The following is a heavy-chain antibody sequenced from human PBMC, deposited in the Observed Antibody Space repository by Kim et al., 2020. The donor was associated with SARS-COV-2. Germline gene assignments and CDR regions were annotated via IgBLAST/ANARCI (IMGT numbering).Heavy chain of an antibody. CDR3: ARVGRFLEWLLSNHYYYDMGV. CDR2: INHSGST. V-gene: IGHV4-34*01. Sequence: SETLSLTCAVYGGSFSGYYWSWIRQPPGKGLEWIGEINHSGSTNYNPSLKSRVTISVDTSKNQFSLKLSSVTAADTAVYYCARVGRFLEWLLSNHYYYDMGVWGKGTTVTLSS. J-gene: IGHJ6*03. D-gene: IGHD3-3*01. CDR1: GGSFSGYY.